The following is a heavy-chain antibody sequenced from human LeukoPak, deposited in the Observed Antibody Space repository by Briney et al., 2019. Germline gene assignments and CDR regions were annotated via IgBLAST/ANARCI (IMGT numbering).Heavy chain of an antibody. D-gene: IGHD3-10*01. CDR3: AKDHDYYASGPI. J-gene: IGHJ3*02. Sequence: GGSLSLSCAVSGFTFSNYAMNWVRQAPGKGLEWVSAISGSGDSTYYADSVKGRFTISRDNSKNTLSHQMNSLRAEDTAVYYCAKDHDYYASGPIWGQGTMVTVSS. CDR1: GFTFSNYA. CDR2: ISGSGDST. V-gene: IGHV3-23*01.